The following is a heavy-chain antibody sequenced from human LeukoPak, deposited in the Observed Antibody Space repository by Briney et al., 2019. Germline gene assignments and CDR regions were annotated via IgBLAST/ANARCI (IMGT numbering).Heavy chain of an antibody. CDR2: FDPEDGET. CDR3: ATARITGTTFFDY. V-gene: IGHV1-24*01. J-gene: IGHJ4*02. CDR1: GYTLTELS. D-gene: IGHD1-14*01. Sequence: APVTVSYKVSGYTLTELSMHWVRQAPGKGLEWMGGFDPEDGETIYAQKFQGRVTMTEDTSTDTAYMELSSLRSEDTAVYYCATARITGTTFFDYWGQGTQVTVSS.